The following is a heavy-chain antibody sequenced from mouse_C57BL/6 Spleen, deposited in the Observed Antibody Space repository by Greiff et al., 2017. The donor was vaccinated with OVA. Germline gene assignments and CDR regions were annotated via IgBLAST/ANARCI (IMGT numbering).Heavy chain of an antibody. D-gene: IGHD2-5*01. V-gene: IGHV14-4*01. CDR1: GFNIKDDY. J-gene: IGHJ3*01. CDR2: IDPENCDT. CDR3: TTPYSNYVAY. Sequence: VQLQQSGAELVRPGASVKLSCTASGFNIKDDYMHWVKQRPEQGLEWIGWIDPENCDTEYASKFQGKATITADTSSNTAYLQLSSLTSEDTAVYYCTTPYSNYVAYWGQGTLVTVSA.